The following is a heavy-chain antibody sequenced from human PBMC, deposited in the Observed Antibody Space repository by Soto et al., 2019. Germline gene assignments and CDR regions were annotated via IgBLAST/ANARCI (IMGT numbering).Heavy chain of an antibody. CDR3: ARERVSSSWDLLGGYYGMDV. J-gene: IGHJ6*02. V-gene: IGHV4-39*07. CDR2: IYHSGST. CDR1: GGSISSSSYY. D-gene: IGHD6-13*01. Sequence: SETLSLTCTVSGGSISSSSYYWGWIRQPPGKGLEWIAKIYHSGSTNYNPSLKSRLTISVDKSKNQFSLQLNSVTPEDTAVYYCARERVSSSWDLLGGYYGMDVWGQGTTVTVSS.